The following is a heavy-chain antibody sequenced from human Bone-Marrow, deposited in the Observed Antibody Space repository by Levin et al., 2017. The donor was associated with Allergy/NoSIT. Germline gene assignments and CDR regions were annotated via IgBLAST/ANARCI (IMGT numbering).Heavy chain of an antibody. CDR3: ARDRHCSGDKCYGA. Sequence: PSETLSLTCAVSGFTVGNNYLRWVRQAPGKGLEWVSLIYSGGGTYYADSVKGRFTISRDNSENTLHLQMNSLRVEDTAVYYCARDRHCSGDKCYGAWGQGTLVTVSS. D-gene: IGHD2-15*01. V-gene: IGHV3-66*02. CDR1: GFTVGNNY. CDR2: IYSGGGT. J-gene: IGHJ5*02.